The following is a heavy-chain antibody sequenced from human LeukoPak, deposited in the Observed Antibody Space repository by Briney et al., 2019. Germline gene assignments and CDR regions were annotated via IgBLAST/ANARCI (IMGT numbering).Heavy chain of an antibody. CDR2: VYADGTT. V-gene: IGHV3-66*01. CDR3: ARGLLGWGTRTGAFDI. J-gene: IGHJ3*02. CDR1: GFTVSSNY. D-gene: IGHD1-1*01. Sequence: GGSLRLSCAASGFTVSSNYRSWVRQAPGKGLEWVSVVYADGTTYYAASVKGRFTISRDISKNTLYLQMNSLRVEDTAMYYCARGLLGWGTRTGAFDIWGQGTMVTVSS.